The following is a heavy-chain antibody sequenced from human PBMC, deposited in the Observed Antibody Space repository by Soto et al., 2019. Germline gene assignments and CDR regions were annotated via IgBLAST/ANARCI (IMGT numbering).Heavy chain of an antibody. CDR1: SAYLFTSFG. CDR3: AVGLSGDKSCDY. CDR2: TSVYNGHT. D-gene: IGHD1-26*01. J-gene: IGHJ4*02. V-gene: IGHV1-18*01. Sequence: QVQLVQSGAEVKKPGASVKVSCKASSAYLFTSFGISWVRQAPGQGLEWMGWTSVYNGHTIYSQKFQDRVTMTTETSASTSYMELRSLRSDDTAVYYCAVGLSGDKSCDYWGQGTLVTVSS.